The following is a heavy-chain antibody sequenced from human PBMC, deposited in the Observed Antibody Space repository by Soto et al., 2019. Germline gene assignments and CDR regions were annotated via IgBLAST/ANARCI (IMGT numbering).Heavy chain of an antibody. CDR1: GFTFSGYW. CDR2: IKQDGSEQ. V-gene: IGHV3-7*05. J-gene: IGHJ6*02. Sequence: EVQLVESGGGLVKPGGSLRLSCAASGFTFSGYWMSWVRQAPGKGLEWVANIKQDGSEQFYVDSVKGRFTISRDNAKNSLYLQMNSLTAEDTAVYYCAREAVWGQGTTVTVSS. CDR3: AREAV.